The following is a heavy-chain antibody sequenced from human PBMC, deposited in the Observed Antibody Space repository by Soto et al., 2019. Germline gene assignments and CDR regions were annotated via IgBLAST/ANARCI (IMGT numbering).Heavy chain of an antibody. J-gene: IGHJ4*02. D-gene: IGHD2-8*02. CDR3: AKVREGLQLVVDLDH. CDR1: GFTLDAYA. Sequence: QVKLEETGGGVVQAGGSVKLSCAASGFTLDAYAIHWVRRTPDKGLVWVAVISYDGNVKYYADSVSVRFTIPRDDSRSRVDHKMTSLTGDDSAVYYCAKVREGLQLVVDLDHWGQGALVTVS. CDR2: ISYDGNVK. V-gene: IGHV3-30*18.